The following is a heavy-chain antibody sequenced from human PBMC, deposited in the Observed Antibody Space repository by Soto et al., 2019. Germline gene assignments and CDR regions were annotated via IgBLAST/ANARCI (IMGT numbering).Heavy chain of an antibody. CDR1: GGSISSSSYY. V-gene: IGHV4-39*01. CDR2: IYYSGST. CDR3: ASKDYGNDY. Sequence: LSLTCTVSGGSISSSSYYWGWIRQPPGKGLEWIGSIYYSGSTYYNPSLKSRVTISVDTSKNQFSLKLSSVTAADTAVYYCASKDYGNDYWGQGTLVTVSS. J-gene: IGHJ4*02. D-gene: IGHD4-17*01.